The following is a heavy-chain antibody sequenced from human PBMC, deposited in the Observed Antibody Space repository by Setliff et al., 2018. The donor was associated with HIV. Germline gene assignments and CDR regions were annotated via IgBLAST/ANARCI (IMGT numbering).Heavy chain of an antibody. J-gene: IGHJ4*02. V-gene: IGHV4-34*01. CDR1: GGSFSGYY. Sequence: SETLSLTCAVYGGSFSGYYWSWIRQPPGKRLEWIGSVSQSGSTYYNPSLKSRITISVDRSKNLFSLKLISVTAADTAVYFCARGIQWSSAWYGYWGQGTLVTVSS. D-gene: IGHD6-19*01. CDR2: VSQSGST. CDR3: ARGIQWSSAWYGY.